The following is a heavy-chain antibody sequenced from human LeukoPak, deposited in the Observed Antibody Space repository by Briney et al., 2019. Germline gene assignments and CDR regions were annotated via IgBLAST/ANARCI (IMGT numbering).Heavy chain of an antibody. J-gene: IGHJ4*02. CDR1: GFTFSSYG. CDR2: ISYDGSNK. D-gene: IGHD2-2*01. CDR3: AKGYCSSISCYSRFDY. Sequence: GGSLRLSCAASGFTFSSYGMHWVRQAPGKGLEWVAVISYDGSNKYYADSVKGRFTISRDNSKNTLYLQMNSLRAEDTAVYYCAKGYCSSISCYSRFDYWGQGILVTVSS. V-gene: IGHV3-30*18.